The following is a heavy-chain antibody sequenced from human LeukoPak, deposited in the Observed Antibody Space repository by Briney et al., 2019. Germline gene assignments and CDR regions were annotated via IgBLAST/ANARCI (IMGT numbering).Heavy chain of an antibody. V-gene: IGHV4-59*08. CDR1: GGSITNYY. D-gene: IGHD6-13*01. J-gene: IGHJ4*02. CDR3: ARHEISSSWYPAFVDY. CDR2: IHYSGST. Sequence: SETLSLTCTVSGGSITNYYWTWIRQPPGKGLEWIGYIHYSGSTKYNPSLKSRVTISADTSKNQFSLKLSSVTAADTAVYYCARHEISSSWYPAFVDYWGQGTLVTVSS.